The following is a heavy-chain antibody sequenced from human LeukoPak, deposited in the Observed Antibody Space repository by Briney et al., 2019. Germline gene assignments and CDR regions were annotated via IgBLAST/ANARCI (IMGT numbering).Heavy chain of an antibody. CDR2: IIPIFGTA. CDR1: GGTFSSYA. D-gene: IGHD4-17*01. J-gene: IGHJ5*02. CDR3: AKGDYGDYQNWFDP. V-gene: IGHV1-69*05. Sequence: ASVKVSCKASGGTFSSYAISWVRQAPGQGLEWMGGIIPIFGTANYAQKFQGRVTITTDESTSTAYMELSSLRSEDTAVYYCAKGDYGDYQNWFDPWGQGTLVTVSS.